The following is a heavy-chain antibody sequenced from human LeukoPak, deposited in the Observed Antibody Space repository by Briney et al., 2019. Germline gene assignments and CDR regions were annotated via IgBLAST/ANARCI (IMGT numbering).Heavy chain of an antibody. Sequence: GGSLRLSCAASGFTFSSYWMSWARQAPGKGLEWVANIKEDGGQKYYVDSVKGRFTISRDNAKKSLYLQMDSLRADDTAVCYCASHYYDSSGYLHPFWAWGQGTLVTVSS. D-gene: IGHD3-22*01. CDR3: ASHYYDSSGYLHPFWA. CDR1: GFTFSSYW. V-gene: IGHV3-7*01. CDR2: IKEDGGQK. J-gene: IGHJ5*02.